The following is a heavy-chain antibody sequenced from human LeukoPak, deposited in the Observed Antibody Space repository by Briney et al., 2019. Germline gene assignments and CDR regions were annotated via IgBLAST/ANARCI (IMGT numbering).Heavy chain of an antibody. V-gene: IGHV1-2*04. CDR2: INPNSGGT. J-gene: IGHJ4*02. D-gene: IGHD6-13*01. CDR1: GYTFTGYY. Sequence: ASVKVSCKASGYTFTGYYMHWVRQAPGQGLEWMGWINPNSGGTNYAQKFQGWVTMTRDTSISTAYMELSRLRSDDTAVYYCARATEDEQQLDPPFMSWGQGTLVTVSS. CDR3: ARATEDEQQLDPPFMS.